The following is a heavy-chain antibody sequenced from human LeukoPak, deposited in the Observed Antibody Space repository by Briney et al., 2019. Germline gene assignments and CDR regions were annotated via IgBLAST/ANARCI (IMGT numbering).Heavy chain of an antibody. CDR3: ARAWEAVAGNYGVIDY. CDR2: ISSSSSYI. D-gene: IGHD4-17*01. J-gene: IGHJ4*02. V-gene: IGHV3-21*04. CDR1: GFTFSSYS. Sequence: PGGSLRLSCAASGFTFSSYSMNWVRQAPGKGLEWVSSISSSSSYIYYADSVKGRFTISRDNAKNSLYLQMNSLRAEDTAVYYCARAWEAVAGNYGVIDYWGQGTLVTVSS.